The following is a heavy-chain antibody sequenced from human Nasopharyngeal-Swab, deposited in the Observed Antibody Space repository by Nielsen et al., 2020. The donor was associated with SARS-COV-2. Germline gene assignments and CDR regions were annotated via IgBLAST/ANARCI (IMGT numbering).Heavy chain of an antibody. D-gene: IGHD2-21*02. V-gene: IGHV3-30*18. CDR2: ISYDGSNK. Sequence: VRQAPGKGLEWVAVISYDGSNKYYADSVKGRFTISRDNSKNTLYLQMNSLRAEDTAMYYCAKCGGDCRGRSVYFDYWGQGTLVTVSS. CDR3: AKCGGDCRGRSVYFDY. J-gene: IGHJ4*02.